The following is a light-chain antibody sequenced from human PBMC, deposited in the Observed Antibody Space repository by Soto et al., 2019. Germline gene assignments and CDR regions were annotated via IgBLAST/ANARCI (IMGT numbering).Light chain of an antibody. Sequence: DIQMTQSPSSLSASVRDRVTITCRASQGISNYVAWYQQKPGKVPTLLIYAASTLQAAVPSRFRGSGSGTAFTLTISSLQPEDVATYYGQKYDSAPWTFGQGTKVEIK. CDR1: QGISNY. CDR2: AAS. J-gene: IGKJ1*01. V-gene: IGKV1-27*01. CDR3: QKYDSAPWT.